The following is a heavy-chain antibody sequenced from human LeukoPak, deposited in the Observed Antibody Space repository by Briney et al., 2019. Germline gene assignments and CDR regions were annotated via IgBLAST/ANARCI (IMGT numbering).Heavy chain of an antibody. Sequence: ASVKVSCKASGYTFTGYYMHWVRQAPGQGLEWMGRINPNSGGTNYAQKFQGRVTMTRDTSISTAYMELSRLRSDDTAVYYCARDTSPWFGESRNAFDIWGQGTMVTVSS. CDR2: INPNSGGT. J-gene: IGHJ3*02. CDR3: ARDTSPWFGESRNAFDI. D-gene: IGHD3-10*01. V-gene: IGHV1-2*06. CDR1: GYTFTGYY.